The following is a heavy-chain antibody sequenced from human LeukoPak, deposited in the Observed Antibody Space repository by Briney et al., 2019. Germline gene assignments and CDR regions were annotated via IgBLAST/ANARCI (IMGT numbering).Heavy chain of an antibody. CDR2: IRYDGSNK. V-gene: IGHV3-33*01. J-gene: IGHJ4*02. D-gene: IGHD3-16*01. CDR1: GFTFSSYG. CDR3: ARDYVVNYFDY. Sequence: TGRSLRLSCAASGFTFSSYGMHWVRQAPGKGLEWVAVIRYDGSNKYYADSVKGRFTISRDNSKNTLYLQMNSLRAEDTAVYYCARDYVVNYFDYWGQGTLVTVSS.